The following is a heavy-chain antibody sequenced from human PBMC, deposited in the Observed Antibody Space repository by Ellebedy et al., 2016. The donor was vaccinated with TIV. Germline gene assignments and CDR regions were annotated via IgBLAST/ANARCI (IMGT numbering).Heavy chain of an antibody. D-gene: IGHD3-22*01. Sequence: SVKVSCKASGDIFRSYAINWVRQAPGQGLEWMGGIIAVFGTTNYAKKFQGRVTITADEPTSTVYMEVSSLRSEDTAVYYCARVSGYYHGYLQHWGQGTLVIVSS. V-gene: IGHV1-69*13. CDR2: IIAVFGTT. CDR1: GDIFRSYA. CDR3: ARVSGYYHGYLQH. J-gene: IGHJ1*01.